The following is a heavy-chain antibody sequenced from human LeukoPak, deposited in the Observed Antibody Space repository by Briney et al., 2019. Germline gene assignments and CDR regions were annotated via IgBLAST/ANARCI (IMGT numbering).Heavy chain of an antibody. V-gene: IGHV1-2*02. J-gene: IGHJ6*02. CDR3: ERVDGDYDGNYYYYYGMDV. CDR2: INPNSGGT. Sequence: ASVKVSCKASGYTFTGYYMHWVRQAPGQGLEWIVWINPNSGGTNYAQKFQGRVTMTRDTSISTAYMELSRLRSDDTAVYYCERVDGDYDGNYYYYYGMDVWGQGTTVTVSS. CDR1: GYTFTGYY. D-gene: IGHD4-23*01.